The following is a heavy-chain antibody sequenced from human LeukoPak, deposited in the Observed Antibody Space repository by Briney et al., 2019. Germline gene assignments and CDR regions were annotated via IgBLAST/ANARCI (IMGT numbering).Heavy chain of an antibody. D-gene: IGHD3-3*01. V-gene: IGHV4-4*08. CDR2: IYTSGST. Sequence: PSETLSLTCAVYGGSFSGYYWSWIRQPPGKGLEWIGRIYTSGSTNYNTSLKSRVTISVDTSTNQFSLKLSSVTAADMAVYYCARDAGWSGSYAFDIWGQGTMVTVSS. CDR1: GGSFSGYY. J-gene: IGHJ3*02. CDR3: ARDAGWSGSYAFDI.